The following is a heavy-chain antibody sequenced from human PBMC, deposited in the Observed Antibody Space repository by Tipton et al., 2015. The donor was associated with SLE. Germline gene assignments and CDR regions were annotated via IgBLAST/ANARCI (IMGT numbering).Heavy chain of an antibody. Sequence: TLSLTCTVSGGSISSGLNYWSWIRQPAGKGLEWIGRLHSSGSTKYNPSLNSRVTISVDTSKNQFSLKVNSVTAADTAVYYCARGSPFMEWERNWFDPWGQGTLVTVSS. J-gene: IGHJ5*02. V-gene: IGHV4-61*02. CDR2: LHSSGST. D-gene: IGHD3-3*01. CDR1: GGSISSGLNY. CDR3: ARGSPFMEWERNWFDP.